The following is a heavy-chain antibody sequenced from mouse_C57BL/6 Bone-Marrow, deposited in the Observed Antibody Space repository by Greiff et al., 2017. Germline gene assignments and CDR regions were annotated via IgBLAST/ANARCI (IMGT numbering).Heavy chain of an antibody. CDR1: GYTFTSYW. J-gene: IGHJ4*01. CDR2: IHPSDSDT. D-gene: IGHD3-2*02. V-gene: IGHV1-74*01. Sequence: QVQLQQPGAELVKPGASVKVSCKASGYTFTSYWMHWVKQRPGQGLEWIGRIHPSDSDTNYNQKFKGKATLTVDPSSSTAYMQLSSLTSEDSAVYYCAIYGGQLRLRVRNAMDYWGQGTSVTVSS. CDR3: AIYGGQLRLRVRNAMDY.